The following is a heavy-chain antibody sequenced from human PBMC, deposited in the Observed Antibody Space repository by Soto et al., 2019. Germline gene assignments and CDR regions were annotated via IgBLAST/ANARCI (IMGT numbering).Heavy chain of an antibody. V-gene: IGHV4-59*08. CDR2: IYYSGST. CDR3: ARHNYGSGSTYFDY. CDR1: GGSISSYY. D-gene: IGHD3-10*01. Sequence: QVQLQESGPGLVKPSETVSLTCTVSGGSISSYYWSWIRQPPGKGLEWIGYIYYSGSTNYNPSLKSRVTISVDPSKNQFSLKLNSMTAADTAVYYCARHNYGSGSTYFDYWGQGTLVTVSS. J-gene: IGHJ4*02.